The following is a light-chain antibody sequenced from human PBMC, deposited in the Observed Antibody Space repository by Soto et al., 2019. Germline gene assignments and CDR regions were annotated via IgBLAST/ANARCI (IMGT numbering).Light chain of an antibody. J-gene: IGKJ1*01. CDR2: GAS. CDR1: QSVTSNY. CDR3: QQYGSSPGT. Sequence: EIVLTQSPGTLSSSPGERATLSCRASQSVTSNYLAWYQQKPGQAPRLLIFGASIRATVLPDRFSGGGSGTDFTLTISRLEPEDFAVYYCQQYGSSPGTFGQGTKVEIK. V-gene: IGKV3-20*01.